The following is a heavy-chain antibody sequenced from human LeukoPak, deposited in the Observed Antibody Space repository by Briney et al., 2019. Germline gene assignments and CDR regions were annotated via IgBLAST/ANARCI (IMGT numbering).Heavy chain of an antibody. J-gene: IGHJ4*02. V-gene: IGHV1-8*03. CDR2: MNPNSGST. CDR1: VYAVTIYG. D-gene: IGHD6-25*01. Sequence: SVTVSLTSSVYAVTIYGINWGRQPTGQGLGWKGWMNPNSGSTGYAQQFQGRVTITRNTSISTAYIQLRGLRSAATAAYYYSRGRSRGYPYYFDYWGQGTMVTVSS. CDR3: SRGRSRGYPYYFDY.